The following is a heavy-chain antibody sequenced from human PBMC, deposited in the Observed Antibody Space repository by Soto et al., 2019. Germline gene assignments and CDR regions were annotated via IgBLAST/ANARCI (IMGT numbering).Heavy chain of an antibody. CDR1: GFTFSSYA. V-gene: IGHV3-23*01. CDR3: AKAPGYSYGFYYYYGMDV. Sequence: PGGSLRISCAAFGFTFSSYAMSWVRQGAGPWLEWVSAISGSGGSTYYADSVTGRFTISRDNSKHTLYLQMNSLRAEDTAVYYCAKAPGYSYGFYYYYGMDVWGQGTTVTVSS. J-gene: IGHJ6*02. D-gene: IGHD5-18*01. CDR2: ISGSGGST.